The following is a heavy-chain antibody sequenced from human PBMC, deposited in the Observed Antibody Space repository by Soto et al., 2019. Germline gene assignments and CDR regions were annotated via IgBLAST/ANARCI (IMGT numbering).Heavy chain of an antibody. CDR1: GFTFSSYA. D-gene: IGHD3-22*01. CDR2: ISYDGSNK. V-gene: IGHV3-30-3*01. Sequence: LRLSCAASGFTFSSYAMHWVRQAPGKGLEWVAVISYDGSNKYYADSVKGRFTISRDNSKNTLYLQMNSLRAEDTAVYYCARTPIYYYDSSGYPRVGAFDIWGQGTMVTVS. J-gene: IGHJ3*02. CDR3: ARTPIYYYDSSGYPRVGAFDI.